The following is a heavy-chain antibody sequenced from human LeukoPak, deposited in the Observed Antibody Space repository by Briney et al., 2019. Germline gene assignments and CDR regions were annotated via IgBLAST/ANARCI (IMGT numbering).Heavy chain of an antibody. J-gene: IGHJ1*01. V-gene: IGHV3-30-3*01. Sequence: GGSLRLSCAASGFTFSSYAMHWVRQAPGKGLEWVALISYDGSNKYYADSVKGRFTISRDNSKSTLYLQMNSLRADDTAVYYCTRDFLRPAPRGLGEYFQHWGQGTLVTVSS. CDR3: TRDFLRPAPRGLGEYFQH. CDR1: GFTFSSYA. D-gene: IGHD3-10*01. CDR2: ISYDGSNK.